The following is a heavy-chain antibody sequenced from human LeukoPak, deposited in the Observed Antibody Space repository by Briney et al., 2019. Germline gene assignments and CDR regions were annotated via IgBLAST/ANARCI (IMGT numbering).Heavy chain of an antibody. CDR1: GGSISNYF. CDR3: VRGGNGYNNFDS. Sequence: SETLSLTCTVSGGSISNYFWNWIRQSPGKGLEWIGHIYHSGTTNYNPSLKSRVTISEDTSKSQFSLKLSSVTAADTAVYYCVRGGNGYNNFDSWGQGTLVTVSS. J-gene: IGHJ4*02. CDR2: IYHSGTT. D-gene: IGHD5-24*01. V-gene: IGHV4-59*08.